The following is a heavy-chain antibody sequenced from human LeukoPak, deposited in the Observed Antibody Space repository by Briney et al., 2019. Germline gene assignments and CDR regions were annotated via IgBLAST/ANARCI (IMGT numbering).Heavy chain of an antibody. Sequence: ASVKVPCKASGYTFTSYGISWVRQAPGQGLEWMGWISAYNGNTNYAQKLQGRVTMTTDTSTSTAYMELRSLRSDDTAVYYCARDLETYDSSGYFPDDAFDIWGQGTMVTVSS. CDR3: ARDLETYDSSGYFPDDAFDI. J-gene: IGHJ3*02. D-gene: IGHD3-22*01. V-gene: IGHV1-18*01. CDR2: ISAYNGNT. CDR1: GYTFTSYG.